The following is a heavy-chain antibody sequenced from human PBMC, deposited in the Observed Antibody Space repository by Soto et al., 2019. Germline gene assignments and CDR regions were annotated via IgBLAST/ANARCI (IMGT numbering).Heavy chain of an antibody. D-gene: IGHD2-2*02. Sequence: SGPTLVNPTQTLTLTCTFSGFSLSTSGVGVGWIRQPPGKALEWLALIYWNDDKHYSPSLKSRLTITKDTYKNQVVLRMTDIDPVDTATYYCAHRRYCSGTSCYTGIDPWGQGTLVTVSS. V-gene: IGHV2-5*01. CDR3: AHRRYCSGTSCYTGIDP. CDR2: IYWNDDK. CDR1: GFSLSTSGVG. J-gene: IGHJ5*02.